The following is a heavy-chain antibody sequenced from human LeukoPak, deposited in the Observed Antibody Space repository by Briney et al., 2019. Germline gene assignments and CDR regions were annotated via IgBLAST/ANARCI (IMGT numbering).Heavy chain of an antibody. V-gene: IGHV4-30-2*01. CDR1: GGSISSGGYY. CDR2: IYHSGST. J-gene: IGHJ4*02. CDR3: ASGRLAVDY. Sequence: SQTLSLTCTVSGGSISSGGYYWRWIRQPPGKGLEWIGYIYHSGSTYYNPSLKSRVTISVDRSKNQFSLKLSSVTAADTAVYYCASGRLAVDYWGQGTLVTVSS.